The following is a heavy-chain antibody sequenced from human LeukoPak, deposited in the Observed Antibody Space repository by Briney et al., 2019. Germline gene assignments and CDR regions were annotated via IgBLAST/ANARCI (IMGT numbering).Heavy chain of an antibody. V-gene: IGHV3-74*01. CDR3: AKDPSLITMVRGVLKLSYYFDS. D-gene: IGHD3-10*01. CDR2: INSEGSRT. CDR1: GFTFSAYW. Sequence: GGSLRLSCAASGFTFSAYWMYWVRQAPGKGLVWVSRINSEGSRTSYADSVKGRFTISRDNSKNTLYLQMNSLRAEDTAVYYCAKDPSLITMVRGVLKLSYYFDSWGQGTLVTVSS. J-gene: IGHJ4*02.